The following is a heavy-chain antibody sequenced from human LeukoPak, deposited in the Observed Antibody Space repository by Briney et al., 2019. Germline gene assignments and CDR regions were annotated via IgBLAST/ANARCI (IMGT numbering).Heavy chain of an antibody. D-gene: IGHD5-18*01. CDR1: GFTFSSYA. J-gene: IGHJ4*02. Sequence: GGSLRLSCAASGFTFSSYAMHWVRQAPGKGLEWVAVISYDGSNKYYADSVKGRFTISRDNSKNTLYLQMNSLRAEDTAVYYCAGGCYSYGYCSDYWGQGTLVTVSS. CDR3: AGGCYSYGYCSDY. V-gene: IGHV3-30-3*01. CDR2: ISYDGSNK.